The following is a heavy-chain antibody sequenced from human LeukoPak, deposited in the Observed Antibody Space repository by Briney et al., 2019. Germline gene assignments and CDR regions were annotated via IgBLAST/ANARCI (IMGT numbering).Heavy chain of an antibody. CDR3: ARDFRARHGVSMVDY. V-gene: IGHV4-59*01. D-gene: IGHD5/OR15-5a*01. CDR2: ISNHGSA. Sequence: PSETLSLTCTVSGASISSYYWSWIRQPPGKGLEWIGYISNHGSANYNPSLNSPVTISVGTSKNQFFLELSSVTAADTAVYYCARDFRARHGVSMVDYWGQGTLVTVSS. J-gene: IGHJ4*02. CDR1: GASISSYY.